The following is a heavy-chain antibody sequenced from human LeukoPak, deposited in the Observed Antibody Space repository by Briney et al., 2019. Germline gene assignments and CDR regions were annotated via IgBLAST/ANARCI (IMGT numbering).Heavy chain of an antibody. J-gene: IGHJ3*02. Sequence: PSETLSLTCTVSGGSISSSSYYWGWIRQPPGKGLEWIGSIYYSGSTYYNPSLKSRVTISVDTSKNQFSLKLSSVTAADTAVYYCASHYCSSTSCYKEDAFDIWGQGTMVTVSS. CDR3: ASHYCSSTSCYKEDAFDI. CDR2: IYYSGST. D-gene: IGHD2-2*02. CDR1: GGSISSSSYY. V-gene: IGHV4-39*01.